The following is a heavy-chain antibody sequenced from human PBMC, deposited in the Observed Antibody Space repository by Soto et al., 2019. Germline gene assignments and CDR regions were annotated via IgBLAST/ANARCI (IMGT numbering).Heavy chain of an antibody. CDR3: ARDHPVGATDYFDY. J-gene: IGHJ4*02. CDR2: IIPIFGTA. D-gene: IGHD1-26*01. CDR1: GGTFSSYA. V-gene: IGHV1-69*13. Sequence: SVKVSCKASGGTFSSYAISWVRQAPGQGLEWMGGIIPIFGTANYAQKFQGRVTITADESTSTAYMELSSLRSEDTAVYYCARDHPVGATDYFDYWGQGTLVTVSS.